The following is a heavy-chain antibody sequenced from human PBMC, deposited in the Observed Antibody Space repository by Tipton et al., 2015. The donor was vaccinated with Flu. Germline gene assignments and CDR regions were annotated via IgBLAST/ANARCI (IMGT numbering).Heavy chain of an antibody. D-gene: IGHD3-3*01. CDR2: IYYSGST. J-gene: IGHJ5*02. CDR1: GGSISSYY. Sequence: TLSLTCTVSGGSISSYYWSWIRQPPGKGLEWIGYIYYSGSTNYNPSLKSRVTISVGTSKNQFSLKLSSVTAADTAVYYCARDVGYYDFWSGYYTGGGDPNWFDPWGQGTLVTVSS. V-gene: IGHV4-59*01. CDR3: ARDVGYYDFWSGYYTGGGDPNWFDP.